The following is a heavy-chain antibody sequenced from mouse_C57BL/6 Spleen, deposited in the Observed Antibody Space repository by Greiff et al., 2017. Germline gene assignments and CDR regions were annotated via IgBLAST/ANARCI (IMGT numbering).Heavy chain of an antibody. Sequence: EVMLVESGGGLVKPGGSLKLSCAASGFTFSDYGMHWVRQAPEKGLEWVAYISSGSSTIYYADTVKGRFTISRDNAKNTLFLQMTSLRSEDTAMYYCARDDYDDGYYFDYWGQGTTRTVSS. CDR3: ARDDYDDGYYFDY. V-gene: IGHV5-17*01. CDR1: GFTFSDYG. J-gene: IGHJ2*01. CDR2: ISSGSSTI. D-gene: IGHD2-4*01.